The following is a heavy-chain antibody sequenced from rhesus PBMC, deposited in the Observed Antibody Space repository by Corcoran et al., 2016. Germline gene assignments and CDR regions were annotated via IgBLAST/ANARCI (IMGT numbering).Heavy chain of an antibody. D-gene: IGHD2-15*01. CDR3: ARGPGSNYGLES. V-gene: IGHV4-173*01. CDR1: GGSISNNW. Sequence: QLQLQESGPGLVKPSETLSLTCAVSGGSISNNWWSWARQPPGKGLEWIGRISGSGGSTSHHPSLKSRVTISTDTSKNQLSLKLISVTAADTAIYHCARGPGSNYGLESWGQGVVVTVSS. CDR2: ISGSGGST. J-gene: IGHJ6*01.